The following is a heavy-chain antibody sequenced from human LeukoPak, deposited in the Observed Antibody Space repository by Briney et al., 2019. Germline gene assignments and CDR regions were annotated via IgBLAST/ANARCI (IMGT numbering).Heavy chain of an antibody. D-gene: IGHD3-22*01. CDR2: ISSGSSTI. Sequence: GGTLRLSCATSGFIFSSYSMNWVRQAPGKGLEWVSYISSGSSTIYYADSVKGRFTISRDNAKNSLYLQMNSLRAEDTAVYYCARVLHKRNYDSSDYYGYWGQGTLVTVSS. V-gene: IGHV3-48*01. CDR3: ARVLHKRNYDSSDYYGY. J-gene: IGHJ4*02. CDR1: GFIFSSYS.